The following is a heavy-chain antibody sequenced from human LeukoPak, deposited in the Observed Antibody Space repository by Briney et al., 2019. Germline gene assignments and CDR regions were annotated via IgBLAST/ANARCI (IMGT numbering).Heavy chain of an antibody. Sequence: GGSLRLSCAASGFTFSSYAMSWVRQAPGKGLEWVSAISGSGGSTYYADSVKGRFTISRDNSKNTLYLQMNSLRAEDTAVYYCAKDQFKQQLVRGYYFDYWGQGTLVTVSS. CDR2: ISGSGGST. D-gene: IGHD6-13*01. V-gene: IGHV3-23*01. CDR1: GFTFSSYA. J-gene: IGHJ4*02. CDR3: AKDQFKQQLVRGYYFDY.